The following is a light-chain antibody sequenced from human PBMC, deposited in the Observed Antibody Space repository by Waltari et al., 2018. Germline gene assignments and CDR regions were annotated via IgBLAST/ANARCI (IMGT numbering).Light chain of an antibody. CDR2: DVS. J-gene: IGKJ2*01. CDR1: QSVSSY. CDR3: QQRTTWPPSYT. V-gene: IGKV3-11*01. Sequence: EIVLTQSPATLSLSPGERVTLPCRASQSVSSYLAWYQQKLGQAPRLLIYDVSSRATGIPARFSGSGSGTDFTLTISSLEPEDFAVYYCQQRTTWPPSYTFGQGTKLEI.